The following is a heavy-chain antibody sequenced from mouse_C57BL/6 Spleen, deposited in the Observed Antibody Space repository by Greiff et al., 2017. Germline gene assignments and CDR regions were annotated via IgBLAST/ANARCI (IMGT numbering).Heavy chain of an antibody. V-gene: IGHV7-3*01. CDR3: ARSYAMDY. CDR2: IRNKANGYTT. Sequence: EVKVEESGGGLVQPGGSLSLSCAASGFTFTDYYMSLVRQPPGKALEWLGFIRNKANGYTTEYSASVKGRFTISRDNSQSILYLQMNALRAEDSATYYCARSYAMDYWGQGTSVTVSS. CDR1: GFTFTDYY. J-gene: IGHJ4*01.